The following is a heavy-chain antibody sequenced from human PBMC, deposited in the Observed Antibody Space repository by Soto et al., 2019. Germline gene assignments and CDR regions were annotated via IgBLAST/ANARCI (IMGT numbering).Heavy chain of an antibody. CDR1: GFTFSSYA. J-gene: IGHJ5*02. Sequence: GGSLRLSCAASGFTFSSYAMSWVRQAPGKGLEWVSAISGSGGSTYYADSVKGRFTISRDNSKNTLYLQMNSLRAEDTAVYYCAKLFGVVIKGGNWFDPWGQGTLVTVSS. CDR3: AKLFGVVIKGGNWFDP. D-gene: IGHD3-3*01. V-gene: IGHV3-23*01. CDR2: ISGSGGST.